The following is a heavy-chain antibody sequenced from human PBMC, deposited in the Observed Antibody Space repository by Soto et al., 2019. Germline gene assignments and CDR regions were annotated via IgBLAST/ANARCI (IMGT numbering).Heavy chain of an antibody. Sequence: GESLKISCKGSGYSFTSYWIGWVRQMPGKGLEWMGIIYPGDSDTRYSPSFQGQVTISADKSISTAYLQWSSLKASDTAMYYCARPETTVTTGHDAFDIWGQGTMVTVSS. CDR2: IYPGDSDT. D-gene: IGHD4-17*01. CDR1: GYSFTSYW. CDR3: ARPETTVTTGHDAFDI. V-gene: IGHV5-51*01. J-gene: IGHJ3*02.